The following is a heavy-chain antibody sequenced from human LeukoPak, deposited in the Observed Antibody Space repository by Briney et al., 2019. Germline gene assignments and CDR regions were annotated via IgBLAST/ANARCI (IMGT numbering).Heavy chain of an antibody. D-gene: IGHD1-26*01. CDR1: GGSISSSGYY. J-gene: IGHJ4*02. CDR3: ARERVELPAVFDY. CDR2: IYYSGST. V-gene: IGHV4-39*07. Sequence: SETLSLTCSVSGGSISSSGYYWGWIRQPPGRGLEWIGSIYYSGSTYYNPSLESRVTISLDTSKNQFSLKLSSVTAADTAVYYCARERVELPAVFDYWGQGTLVTVSS.